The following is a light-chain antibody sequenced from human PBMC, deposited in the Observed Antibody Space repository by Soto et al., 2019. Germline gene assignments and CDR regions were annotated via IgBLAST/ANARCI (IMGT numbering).Light chain of an antibody. CDR2: KAS. V-gene: IGKV1-5*03. J-gene: IGKJ1*01. Sequence: IQMTQSPSTLSASVGDRVTITCQASQTISNWLAWYQQKPGKAPKLLIYKASTLESGVPSRFSGSGSGTEFTLTISSLQPEDFATYYCQQYNSYSQTFGQGTKVENK. CDR1: QTISNW. CDR3: QQYNSYSQT.